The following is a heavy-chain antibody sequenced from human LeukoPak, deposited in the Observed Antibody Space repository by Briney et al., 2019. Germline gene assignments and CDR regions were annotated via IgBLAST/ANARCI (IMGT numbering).Heavy chain of an antibody. J-gene: IGHJ4*02. CDR1: GGSISSYY. V-gene: IGHV4-59*08. CDR2: IYYSGST. D-gene: IGHD6-13*01. CDR3: ARHAHSSSYYFDY. Sequence: SETLSLTCTVSGGSISSYYWSWLRQPPGKGLEWIGYIYYSGSTNYNPSLKSRVTISVDTSKNQFSLKLSSVTAADTAVYYCARHAHSSSYYFDYWGQGTLVTVSS.